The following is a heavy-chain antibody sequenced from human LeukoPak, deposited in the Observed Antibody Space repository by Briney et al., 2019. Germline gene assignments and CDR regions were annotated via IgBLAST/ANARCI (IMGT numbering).Heavy chain of an antibody. CDR3: ATAPRYSSGWYYFQH. D-gene: IGHD6-19*01. V-gene: IGHV1-24*01. CDR2: FDAEDGET. CDR1: GYTLTELS. Sequence: GASVKVSCKVSGYTLTELSMHWVRQAPGKGLEWMGGFDAEDGETIYAQKFQGRVTMTEDTSTDTAYMELSSLRSEDTAVYYCATAPRYSSGWYYFQHWGQGTLVTVSS. J-gene: IGHJ1*01.